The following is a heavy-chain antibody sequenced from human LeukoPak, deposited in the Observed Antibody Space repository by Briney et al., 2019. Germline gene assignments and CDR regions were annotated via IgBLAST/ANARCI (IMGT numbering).Heavy chain of an antibody. CDR1: GGSISSGGYY. Sequence: KPSETLSLTCTVSGGSISSGGYYWSWIRQHPGKGLEWIGYIYYSGSTYYNPSLKSRVTISVDTSKNQFSLKLSSVTAADTAVYYCARGTVGYDFWSALPGEVWFDPWGQGTLVTVSS. D-gene: IGHD3-3*01. V-gene: IGHV4-31*03. CDR3: ARGTVGYDFWSALPGEVWFDP. J-gene: IGHJ5*02. CDR2: IYYSGST.